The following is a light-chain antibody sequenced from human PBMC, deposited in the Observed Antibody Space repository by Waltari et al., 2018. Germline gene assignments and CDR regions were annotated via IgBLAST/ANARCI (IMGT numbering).Light chain of an antibody. Sequence: SGRASQEVGRSLCWDQQKHGQAARFLIYDASTRATGIPDRFSGGGSGTDFSLTISRLEPEDFAVYYCQMYVRLPVTFGQGTKVEI. CDR2: DAS. V-gene: IGKV3D-11*01. CDR1: QEVGRS. CDR3: QMYVRLPVT. J-gene: IGKJ1*01.